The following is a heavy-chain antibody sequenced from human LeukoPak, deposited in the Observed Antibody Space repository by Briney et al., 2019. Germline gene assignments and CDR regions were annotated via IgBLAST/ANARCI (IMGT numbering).Heavy chain of an antibody. D-gene: IGHD3-10*01. J-gene: IGHJ4*02. CDR3: AKDAGAVWFGELLKGSFDY. Sequence: GGSLRLSCAASGFTFTSYGMHWVRQAPGKGLEWVAFIRYDGSNKYYADSVKGRFTISRDNSLYLRMNSLRAEDTAVYYCAKDAGAVWFGELLKGSFDYWGQGTLVTVSS. CDR1: GFTFTSYG. V-gene: IGHV3-30*02. CDR2: IRYDGSNK.